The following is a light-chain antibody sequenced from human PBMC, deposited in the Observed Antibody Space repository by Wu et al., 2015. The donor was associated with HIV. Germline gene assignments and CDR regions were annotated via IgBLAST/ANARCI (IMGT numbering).Light chain of an antibody. CDR1: QSLGTN. V-gene: IGKV3-11*01. J-gene: IGKJ5*01. CDR3: QQRLNWPLT. Sequence: EIVLTQSPATLPLSPGERATLSCRASQSLGTNLAWYQQKPGQAPRLLIYGASNRATGIPARFSGSGSGTDFILTISSLEPEDFATYSCQQRLNWPLTFGQGTRLEIK. CDR2: GAS.